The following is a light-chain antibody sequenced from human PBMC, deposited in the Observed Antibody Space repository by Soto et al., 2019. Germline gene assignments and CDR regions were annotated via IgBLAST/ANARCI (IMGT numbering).Light chain of an antibody. Sequence: EIVLTQSPGTLSLSPGERATLSCRASQSVSSSYLAWYQQKPGQPPRLLIYDASSRATGIPDRFSGSGSGTEFTLTISSLQSEDFALYYCQQYDNWPPITFGQGTRLEIK. J-gene: IGKJ5*01. CDR2: DAS. V-gene: IGKV3-20*01. CDR1: QSVSSSY. CDR3: QQYDNWPPIT.